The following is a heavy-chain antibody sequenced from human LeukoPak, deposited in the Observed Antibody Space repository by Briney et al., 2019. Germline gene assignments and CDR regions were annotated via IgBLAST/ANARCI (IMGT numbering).Heavy chain of an antibody. D-gene: IGHD3-22*01. Sequence: ASVKVSCKASGYTFTGYYMHWVRQAPGQGLEWMGWINPNSGGTNYAQKFQGRVTMTRDTSISTAYMELSRLRSDDTAVYYCAVLSNYYDSSGYGPQSYYYGMDVWGQGTTVTVS. CDR2: INPNSGGT. CDR1: GYTFTGYY. J-gene: IGHJ6*02. CDR3: AVLSNYYDSSGYGPQSYYYGMDV. V-gene: IGHV1-2*02.